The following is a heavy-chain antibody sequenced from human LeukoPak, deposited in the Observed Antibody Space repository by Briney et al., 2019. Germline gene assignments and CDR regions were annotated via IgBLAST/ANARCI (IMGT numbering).Heavy chain of an antibody. D-gene: IGHD3-3*01. CDR3: ASYEEPYYFDY. V-gene: IGHV4-34*01. CDR1: GGSFSGYY. J-gene: IGHJ4*02. Sequence: SETLSLTCAVYGGSFSGYYWSWIRQPPGKGLEWIGEIDHSGSTDYNPSLKSRVTISVDTSKNQFSLKLSSVTAADTAVYYCASYEEPYYFDYWGQGTLVTVSS. CDR2: IDHSGST.